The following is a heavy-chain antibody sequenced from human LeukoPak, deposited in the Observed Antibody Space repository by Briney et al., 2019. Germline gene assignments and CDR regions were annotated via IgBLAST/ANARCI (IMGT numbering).Heavy chain of an antibody. D-gene: IGHD4-23*01. V-gene: IGHV4-39*02. CDR2: NSGST. CDR3: AREMGVVTAHGIDV. CDR1: GGSISSISSNNYH. J-gene: IGHJ6*02. Sequence: SETLSLTCIVSGGSISSISSNNYHWGWIRQPPGKGLEWIGSNSGSTYYNPSLKSRATISVDTSKNQFSLKLSSVTAADTALYYCAREMGVVTAHGIDVWGQGTTVTVSS.